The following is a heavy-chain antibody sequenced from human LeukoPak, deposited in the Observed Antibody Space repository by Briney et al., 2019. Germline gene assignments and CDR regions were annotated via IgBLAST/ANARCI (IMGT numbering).Heavy chain of an antibody. CDR1: GFTFRIYW. CDR2: INSDGSST. J-gene: IGHJ5*02. Sequence: GGSLRLSCAASGFTFRIYWMHWVRQAPGKGLEWVSRINSDGSSTNYADSVKGRFTISRDNAKNTLYLQMNSLRAEDTAVYYCARGTVKYEFDPWGQGTLVTVSS. CDR3: ARGTVKYEFDP. V-gene: IGHV3-74*01. D-gene: IGHD1-1*01.